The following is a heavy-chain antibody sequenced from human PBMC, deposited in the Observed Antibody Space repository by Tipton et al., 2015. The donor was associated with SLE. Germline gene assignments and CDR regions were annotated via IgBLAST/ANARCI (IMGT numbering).Heavy chain of an antibody. CDR2: IYHSGNT. CDR1: GGSILNQY. D-gene: IGHD3-3*01. V-gene: IGHV4-59*11. CDR3: ARVAYYDFYRGTGWFDP. Sequence: TLSLTCTVSGGSILNQYWSWIRQPPGKGLEWIGYIYHSGNTIYNPSLKSRVSMSVDTSKNHFSLKLSSVTAADTAAYYCARVAYYDFYRGTGWFDPWGQGTLVTVSS. J-gene: IGHJ5*02.